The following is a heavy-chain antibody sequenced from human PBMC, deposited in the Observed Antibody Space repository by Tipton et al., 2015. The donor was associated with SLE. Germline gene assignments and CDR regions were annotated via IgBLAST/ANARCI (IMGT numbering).Heavy chain of an antibody. V-gene: IGHV3-48*03. J-gene: IGHJ4*02. Sequence: GSLRLSCATSGFSFSSYDMLWVRQAPGKGLEWISYITSANSIYYADSVKGRFTISRDNSKNTLYLHLNSLSLEDAGVYYCARSGAGYYSSGYFDHWGPGTLVTVSS. CDR1: GFSFSSYD. CDR2: ITSANSI. CDR3: ARSGAGYYSSGYFDH. D-gene: IGHD3-22*01.